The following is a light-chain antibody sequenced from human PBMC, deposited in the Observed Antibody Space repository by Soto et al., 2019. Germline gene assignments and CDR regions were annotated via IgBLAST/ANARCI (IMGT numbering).Light chain of an antibody. Sequence: ENVLTQSLGTLSLSTGETATLSCRASQSFDINLAWYQQKPGQAPRLLIYGVSTRATGIPARFRGSGSGTEFALTISSLQSEDFAVYYCQQYNNWPLTFGGGSKVAIK. V-gene: IGKV3-15*01. J-gene: IGKJ4*01. CDR2: GVS. CDR3: QQYNNWPLT. CDR1: QSFDIN.